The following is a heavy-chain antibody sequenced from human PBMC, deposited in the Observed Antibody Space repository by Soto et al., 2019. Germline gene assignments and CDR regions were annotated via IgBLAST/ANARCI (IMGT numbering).Heavy chain of an antibody. V-gene: IGHV1-2*04. CDR3: AASGSGSYGVNYYYYMDV. J-gene: IGHJ6*03. CDR1: GSTFTGYY. Sequence: ASLKVSCKASGSTFTGYYMRCVRHSPGQGLEWMGWINPNSGGTNYAQNFQGWVTMTRDTSISTAYMELSSLRSEDTAVYYCAASGSGSYGVNYYYYMDVWGKGTTVTVSS. CDR2: INPNSGGT. D-gene: IGHD3-10*01.